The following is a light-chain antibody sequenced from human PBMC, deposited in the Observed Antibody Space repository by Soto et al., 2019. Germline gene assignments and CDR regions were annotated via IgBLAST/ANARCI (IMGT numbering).Light chain of an antibody. Sequence: EIVMTQSPATLSLSPGERATLSCRASQSVRTNLAWFQQKPGQAPRLLIYGASARATGIPARFTGSVSGTEFALTISSLQSEDFAVYYCQQYNLWPLTFGGGTKVEIK. CDR1: QSVRTN. CDR3: QQYNLWPLT. V-gene: IGKV3-15*01. J-gene: IGKJ4*01. CDR2: GAS.